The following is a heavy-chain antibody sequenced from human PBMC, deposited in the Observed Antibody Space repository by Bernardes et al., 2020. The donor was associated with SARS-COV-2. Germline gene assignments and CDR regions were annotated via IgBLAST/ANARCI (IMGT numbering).Heavy chain of an antibody. Sequence: ASVKVSCKASGYTFTNFGVTWVRQAPGQVLEWLGWVAPSNGATNYAQKLQGRVTMTADTSTNTAYMELKNLRSEDTAVYFCARDDSVVTPDYWGQGTLVTVSS. V-gene: IGHV1-18*01. J-gene: IGHJ4*02. CDR3: ARDDSVVTPDY. D-gene: IGHD2-21*02. CDR2: VAPSNGAT. CDR1: GYTFTNFG.